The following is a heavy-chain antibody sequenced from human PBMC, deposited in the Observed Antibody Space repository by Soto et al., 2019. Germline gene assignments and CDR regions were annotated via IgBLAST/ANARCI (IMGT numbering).Heavy chain of an antibody. D-gene: IGHD3-10*01. CDR1: GGTFNSYT. Sequence: QVQLVQSGAEVKKPGSSVKISCTASGGTFNSYTINWVRQAPGQRLEWVGRVNPIVGMSSSASKFQGRVTMTAAKSTSIAYMDLTSLTSEDTAVYYCATSYGSGSTHFDFWGQGTLVTVSS. CDR3: ATSYGSGSTHFDF. V-gene: IGHV1-69*02. CDR2: VNPIVGMS. J-gene: IGHJ4*02.